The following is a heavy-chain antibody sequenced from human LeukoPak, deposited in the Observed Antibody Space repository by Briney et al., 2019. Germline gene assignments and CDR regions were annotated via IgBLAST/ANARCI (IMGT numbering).Heavy chain of an antibody. D-gene: IGHD3-22*01. CDR3: ARAGYYDSSSELRVDY. V-gene: IGHV1-69*06. Sequence: SVKVSCKASGGTFSSYAISWVRQAPGQGLEWMGRIIPIFGTANYAQKSQGRVTITADKSTSTAYMELSSLRSEDTAVYYCARAGYYDSSSELRVDYWGQGTLVTVSS. CDR1: GGTFSSYA. CDR2: IIPIFGTA. J-gene: IGHJ4*02.